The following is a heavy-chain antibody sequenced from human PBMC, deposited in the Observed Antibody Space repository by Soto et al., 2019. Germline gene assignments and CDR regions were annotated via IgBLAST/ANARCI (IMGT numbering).Heavy chain of an antibody. Sequence: GASVKVSCKAAGGTFSSYAISWVRQAPGQGLEWMGGIIPIFGTANYAQKFQGRVTITADKSTSTAYMELSSLRSEDTAVYYCAKGSGYQYYFDYWGQGTLVTVSS. V-gene: IGHV1-69*06. J-gene: IGHJ4*02. CDR2: IIPIFGTA. CDR3: AKGSGYQYYFDY. CDR1: GGTFSSYA. D-gene: IGHD3-22*01.